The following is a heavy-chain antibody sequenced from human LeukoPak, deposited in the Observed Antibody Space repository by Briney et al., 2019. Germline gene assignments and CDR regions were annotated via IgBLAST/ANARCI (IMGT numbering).Heavy chain of an antibody. D-gene: IGHD2-2*01. CDR3: AKPEVGVASIDC. Sequence: PGGSLRLSCGASGFTFTSSAMTWVRQAPGKGLEWVSAISSGGTPYYAASVRGRFIIPRDTSTNTLYLQVKSLTAEDTAVYYCAKPEVGVASIDCWGQGTLVTVSS. V-gene: IGHV3-23*01. J-gene: IGHJ4*02. CDR1: GFTFTSSA. CDR2: ISSGGTP.